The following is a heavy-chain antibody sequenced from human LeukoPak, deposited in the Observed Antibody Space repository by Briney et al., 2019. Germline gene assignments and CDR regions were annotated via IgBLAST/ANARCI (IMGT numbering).Heavy chain of an antibody. Sequence: PSETLSLTCTVSGGSISSYYWSWIRQPPGKGLEWIGDIYYSGSTNYNPSLKSRVTISVDTSKNQFSLKLSSVTAADTAVYYCARSLAGRHYYYGMDVWGQGTTVTVSS. V-gene: IGHV4-59*08. D-gene: IGHD6-19*01. J-gene: IGHJ6*02. CDR3: ARSLAGRHYYYGMDV. CDR2: IYYSGST. CDR1: GGSISSYY.